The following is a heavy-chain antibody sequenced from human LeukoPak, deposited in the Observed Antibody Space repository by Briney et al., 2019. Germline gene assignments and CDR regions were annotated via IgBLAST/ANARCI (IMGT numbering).Heavy chain of an antibody. CDR1: GGSISSYY. D-gene: IGHD1-26*01. CDR3: ARVSGTYSMYYFDY. J-gene: IGHJ4*02. Sequence: SETLSLTCTVSGGSISSYYWSWIRQPPGKGLEWIGYIYYSGSTTYNPSLKSRVTISVDTPKNQFSLRVSSVTAADTAVYYCARVSGTYSMYYFDYWGQGTLVTVSS. V-gene: IGHV4-59*01. CDR2: IYYSGST.